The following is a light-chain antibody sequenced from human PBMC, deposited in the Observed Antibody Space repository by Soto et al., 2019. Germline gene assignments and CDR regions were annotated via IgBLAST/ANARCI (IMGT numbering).Light chain of an antibody. Sequence: IHVTHSPSSLSASIADRVTITFRASQSITTFLAWYQQKPGKAPQILIYDASKLEPGVPSRLSGGGSGTEFTLTISSLQPDDFATYYCQQYKSYPLTFGGGTKVDI. J-gene: IGKJ4*01. CDR2: DAS. V-gene: IGKV1-5*01. CDR1: QSITTF. CDR3: QQYKSYPLT.